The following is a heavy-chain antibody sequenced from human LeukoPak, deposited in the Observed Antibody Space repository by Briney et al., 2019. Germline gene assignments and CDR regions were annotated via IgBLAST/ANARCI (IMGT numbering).Heavy chain of an antibody. J-gene: IGHJ3*01. CDR3: AKDRTIRGLMGESTA. V-gene: IGHV3-23*01. CDR2: IRGGGDTT. CDR1: GFIFSIYA. Sequence: GGSLRLSRAASGFIFSIYAISWVRQAPGKGLEWGSVIRGGGDTTYYADSVKGRFTISRDHAKDTLFLQMNSLRAEDTAVYFCAKDRTIRGLMGESTAWGRGTMVTISS. D-gene: IGHD3-10*01.